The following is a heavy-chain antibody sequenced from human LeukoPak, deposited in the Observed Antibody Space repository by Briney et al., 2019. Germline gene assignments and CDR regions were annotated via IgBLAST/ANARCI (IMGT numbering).Heavy chain of an antibody. D-gene: IGHD2-2*01. J-gene: IGHJ6*03. V-gene: IGHV4-34*01. CDR3: ARVVCNIVVVPARDSFPVYYYYMDV. Sequence: SETLSLTRTVSGGSISSYYLSRIRLPRGKGLEWIGEIKHSGSTNYNPSLKSRVTISVDTSKNQFSLKLSSVTAADTAVYYCARVVCNIVVVPARDSFPVYYYYMDVWGKGTTVTVSS. CDR1: GGSISSYY. CDR2: IKHSGST.